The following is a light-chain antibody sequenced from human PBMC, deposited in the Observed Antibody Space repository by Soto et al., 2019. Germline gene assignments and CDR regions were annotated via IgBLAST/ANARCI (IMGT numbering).Light chain of an antibody. Sequence: DIQMTQSPSSMSASVGDRVTITCRASQSISAYLNWYQQKPGKAPKLLIYAASSLQSGVPSRFSGSGSGTAFTLTISSLQPEDFATYYCQESYITPSVTFAPGTKVDIK. CDR1: QSISAY. CDR2: AAS. CDR3: QESYITPSVT. J-gene: IGKJ3*01. V-gene: IGKV1-39*01.